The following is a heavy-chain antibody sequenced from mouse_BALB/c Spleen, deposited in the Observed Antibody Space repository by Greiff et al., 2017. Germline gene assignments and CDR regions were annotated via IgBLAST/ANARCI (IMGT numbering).Heavy chain of an antibody. J-gene: IGHJ4*01. CDR2: IWRGGST. CDR1: GFSLTSYG. Sequence: VHLVESGPSLVQPSQSLSITCTVSGFSLTSYGVHWVRQSPGKGLEWLGVIWRGGSTDYNAAFMSRLSITKDNSKSQVFFKMNSLQADDTAIYYCAESLRRLRGYAMDYWGQGTSVTVSS. CDR3: AESLRRLRGYAMDY. V-gene: IGHV2-5-1*01. D-gene: IGHD1-2*01.